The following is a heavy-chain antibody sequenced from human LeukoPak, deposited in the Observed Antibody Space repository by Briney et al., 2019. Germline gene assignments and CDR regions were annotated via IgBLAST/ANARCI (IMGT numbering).Heavy chain of an antibody. V-gene: IGHV3-21*01. J-gene: IGHJ4*02. Sequence: GGSLRLSCAASGFTFSSYSMNWVRQAPGKGLEWVSSISSSSSYIYYADSVKGRFTISRDNAKNSPYLQMNSLRAEDTAVYYCARVRGDGYNSPQGYWGQGTLVTVSS. CDR2: ISSSSSYI. D-gene: IGHD5-24*01. CDR1: GFTFSSYS. CDR3: ARVRGDGYNSPQGY.